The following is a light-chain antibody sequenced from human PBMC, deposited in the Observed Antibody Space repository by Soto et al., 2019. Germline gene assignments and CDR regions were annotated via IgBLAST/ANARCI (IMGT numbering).Light chain of an antibody. CDR1: QSLLHITGETF. J-gene: IGKJ5*01. V-gene: IGKV2D-29*02. CDR2: EVS. CDR3: MQSTQLPPT. Sequence: DVVMTQTPLSLSVAPGQPASISCKSSQSLLHITGETFLFWYLQKPGQSPQLLIYEVSTRVSGVTDRCSGSGAGTDFTLESSRVETDDVGIYYCMQSTQLPPTFGQGTRLGIE.